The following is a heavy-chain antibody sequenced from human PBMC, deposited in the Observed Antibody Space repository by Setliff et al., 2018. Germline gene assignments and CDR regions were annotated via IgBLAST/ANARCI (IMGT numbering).Heavy chain of an antibody. D-gene: IGHD4-4*01. CDR3: AREGPESDSSGYMDV. CDR2: MHQSGRT. J-gene: IGHJ6*03. CDR1: DGAFSTYY. Sequence: SETLSLTCDVYDGAFSTYYWTWIRQPPGKGLEWIGEMHQSGRTKFNPSHKSRVTMSVDPSKNHFSLKVTSVTVADTAVYYCAREGPESDSSGYMDVWGQGTTVTVSS. V-gene: IGHV4-34*01.